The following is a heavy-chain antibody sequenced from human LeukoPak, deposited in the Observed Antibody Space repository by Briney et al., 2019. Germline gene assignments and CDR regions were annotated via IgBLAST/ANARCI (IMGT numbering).Heavy chain of an antibody. D-gene: IGHD1-26*01. CDR2: MNPNSGNT. CDR1: GYTFTSYD. J-gene: IGHJ4*02. V-gene: IGHV1-8*03. Sequence: ASVKVSCKASGYTFTSYDINWVRQATGQGLEWMGWMNPNSGNTGYAQKFQGRVTITRNTSISTAYIELSSLRSEDTAVYYCARAGATSSYYFDYWGQGTLVTVSS. CDR3: ARAGATSSYYFDY.